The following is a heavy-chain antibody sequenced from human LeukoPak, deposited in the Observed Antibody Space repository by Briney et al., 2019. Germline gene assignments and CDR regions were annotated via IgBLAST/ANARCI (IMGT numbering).Heavy chain of an antibody. CDR2: ISWNSGSI. J-gene: IGHJ6*02. V-gene: IGHV3-9*01. CDR1: GFTFDDYA. Sequence: GGSLRLSCAASGFTFDDYAMYWVRQAPGKGLEWVSGISWNSGSIGYADSVKGRFTISRDNAKNSLYLQMNSLRAEDTALYYCAKDMVGSSWAYGMDVWGQGTTVTVSS. CDR3: AKDMVGSSWAYGMDV. D-gene: IGHD6-13*01.